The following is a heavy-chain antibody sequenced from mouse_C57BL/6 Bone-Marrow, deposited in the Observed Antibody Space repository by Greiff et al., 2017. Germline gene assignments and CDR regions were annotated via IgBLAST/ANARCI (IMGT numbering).Heavy chain of an antibody. J-gene: IGHJ3*01. Sequence: EVQLQQSGPGLVKPSQSLSLTCSVTGYSITSGYYWNWIRQFPGNKLEWMGYISYDGSNNYNPSLKNRISITRDTSKSQFFLKLNSVTTEDTATYYCATTGWFAYWGQGTLVTVSA. D-gene: IGHD1-1*01. CDR1: GYSITSGYY. CDR3: ATTGWFAY. V-gene: IGHV3-6*01. CDR2: ISYDGSN.